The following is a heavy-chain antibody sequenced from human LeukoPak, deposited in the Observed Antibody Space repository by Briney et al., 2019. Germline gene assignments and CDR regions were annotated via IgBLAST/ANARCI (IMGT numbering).Heavy chain of an antibody. CDR2: ISSSSNM. V-gene: IGHV3-48*02. D-gene: IGHD6-13*01. CDR1: GFTFSRHG. Sequence: GGSLRLSCAASGFTFSRHGMNWVRQAPGKGLEWVSYISSSSNMDYADSVKGRFAISRDNAKNSLFLQMTSLREEDTAVYYCARDQKYTSTWYRVGYFDLWGRGTLVTVSS. CDR3: ARDQKYTSTWYRVGYFDL. J-gene: IGHJ2*01.